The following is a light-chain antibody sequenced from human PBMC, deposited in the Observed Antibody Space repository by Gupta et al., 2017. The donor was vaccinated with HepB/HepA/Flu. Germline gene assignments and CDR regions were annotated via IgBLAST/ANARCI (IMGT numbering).Light chain of an antibody. Sequence: EIVFTQSPGTLSLSPGERATLSCRASQSVSSSYLAWYQQKPRQAPRLLIYGASSRATGIPDRFSGSGSGTDFTLTISRLDPEDFAVYYCQQYGNSPWTFGQGTKVEIK. J-gene: IGKJ1*01. CDR1: QSVSSSY. V-gene: IGKV3-20*01. CDR3: QQYGNSPWT. CDR2: GAS.